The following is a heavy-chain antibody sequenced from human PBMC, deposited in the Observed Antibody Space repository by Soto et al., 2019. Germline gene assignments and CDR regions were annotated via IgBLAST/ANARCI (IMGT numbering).Heavy chain of an antibody. CDR1: GYTFTAYA. CDR3: PREDTRHLDY. Sequence: GPSVTVSCKASGYTFTAYAIHWVRQAPGQRLEWMGLLNAGDGGTSYAEKFQGRVTITRDTSTSTVYMELSSLRSEDTAVYYRPREDTRHLDYWGQGTLVTVS. J-gene: IGHJ4*02. D-gene: IGHD2-2*01. V-gene: IGHV1-3*01. CDR2: LNAGDGGT.